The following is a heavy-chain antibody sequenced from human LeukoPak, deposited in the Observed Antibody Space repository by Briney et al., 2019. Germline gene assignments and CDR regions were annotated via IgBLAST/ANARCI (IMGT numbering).Heavy chain of an antibody. J-gene: IGHJ5*02. CDR1: GFTFSSYA. Sequence: GGSLRLSCAASGFTFSSYAMHWVRQAPGKGLEWVSVIYSGDSTYYADSVKGRFSISRDSSKNTLYLQMNSLKAEDTAVYYCARMVGYGDYNWFDPWGQGTLVTVSS. CDR3: ARMVGYGDYNWFDP. CDR2: IYSGDST. V-gene: IGHV3-53*01. D-gene: IGHD4-17*01.